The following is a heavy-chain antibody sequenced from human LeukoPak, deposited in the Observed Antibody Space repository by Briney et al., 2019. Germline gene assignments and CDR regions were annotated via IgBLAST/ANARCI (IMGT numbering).Heavy chain of an antibody. CDR3: ANQQKAKYGGEAYYFDY. CDR2: ISGSGGST. Sequence: GGSLRLSCEASGFTFSSYAMSWVRQAPGKGLEWVSVISGSGGSTYYADSVKGRFTISRDYSKNTLYLQMNSLRAEDTAVYYCANQQKAKYGGEAYYFDYWGQGTLVTVSS. D-gene: IGHD4-23*01. CDR1: GFTFSSYA. J-gene: IGHJ4*02. V-gene: IGHV3-23*01.